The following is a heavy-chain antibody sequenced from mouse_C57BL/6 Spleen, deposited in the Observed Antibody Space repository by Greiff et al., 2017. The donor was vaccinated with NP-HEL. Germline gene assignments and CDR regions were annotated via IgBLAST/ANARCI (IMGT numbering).Heavy chain of an antibody. J-gene: IGHJ1*03. CDR1: GFTFSDYG. V-gene: IGHV5-17*01. Sequence: DVKLVESGGGLVKPGGSLKLSCAASGFTFSDYGMHWVRQAPEKGLEWVAYISSGSSTIYYADTVKGRFTISRDNAKNTLFLQMTSLRSEDTAMYYCARQGYGSSHWYFDVWGTGTTVTVSS. D-gene: IGHD1-1*01. CDR2: ISSGSSTI. CDR3: ARQGYGSSHWYFDV.